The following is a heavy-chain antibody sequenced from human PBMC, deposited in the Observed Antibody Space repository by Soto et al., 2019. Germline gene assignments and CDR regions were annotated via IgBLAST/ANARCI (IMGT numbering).Heavy chain of an antibody. CDR1: GFTFDDYA. J-gene: IGHJ6*03. V-gene: IGHV3-9*01. CDR2: IDWNSATT. CDR3: ARDVAPRPRYMDV. Sequence: VQLVESGGGLVQPGRSLRLSCAVSGFTFDDYAMHWVRQAPGKGLEWVSAIDWNSATTDYADSVKGRFTISRDNAKNSLYLQMNGVRAEDTALYYCARDVAPRPRYMDVWGKGTTVTVSS. D-gene: IGHD6-6*01.